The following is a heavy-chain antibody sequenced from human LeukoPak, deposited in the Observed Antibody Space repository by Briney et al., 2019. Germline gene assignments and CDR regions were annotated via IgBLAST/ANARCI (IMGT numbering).Heavy chain of an antibody. V-gene: IGHV3-7*01. CDR3: ARDKIVGATALDY. D-gene: IGHD1-26*01. J-gene: IGHJ4*02. CDR1: GFSFSSYW. Sequence: GGSLRLSCAASGFSFSSYWMSWVRQAPGKGLEWVGNINEDGSEKHYVDSVKGRFTISRDNAKNSLYLEMNSLRAEDAGVYYCARDKIVGATALDYWGQGTLVTVSS. CDR2: INEDGSEK.